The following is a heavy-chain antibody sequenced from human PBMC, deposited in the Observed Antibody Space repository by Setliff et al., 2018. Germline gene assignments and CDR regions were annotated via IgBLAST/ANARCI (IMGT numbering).Heavy chain of an antibody. J-gene: IGHJ2*01. V-gene: IGHV4-61*09. Sequence: TSETLSLTCSVSGGSISSGSYYWTWIRQPAGKGLEWIGHIYTSGTTKYNPSLKSRVTISADTSNNSFSLNLFSVTAADTAVYYCARHRRDSSGNYYEMAQWYFDLWGRGTLVTVSS. CDR3: ARHRRDSSGNYYEMAQWYFDL. CDR1: GGSISSGSYY. CDR2: IYTSGTT. D-gene: IGHD3-22*01.